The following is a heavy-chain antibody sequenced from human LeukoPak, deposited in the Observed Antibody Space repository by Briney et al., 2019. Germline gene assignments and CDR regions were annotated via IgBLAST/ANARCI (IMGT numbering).Heavy chain of an antibody. CDR1: GYRFSNNW. Sequence: GGSLRLSCAASGYRFSNNWMSWVRQAPGKGLKWVANIKQDGSEKYYVDSVKGRFTISRDNAKSSLYLQMSSLRAEDTAIYYCARDRVGDSDAFDVWGQGTVVTVSS. V-gene: IGHV3-7*01. J-gene: IGHJ3*01. CDR2: IKQDGSEK. CDR3: ARDRVGDSDAFDV. D-gene: IGHD2-21*01.